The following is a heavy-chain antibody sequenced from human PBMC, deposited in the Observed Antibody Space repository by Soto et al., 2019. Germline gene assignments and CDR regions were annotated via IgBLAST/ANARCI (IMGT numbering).Heavy chain of an antibody. Sequence: QVQLQESGPGLVKPSGTLSLTCAVSGGSISSSNWWSWVRQPPGKGLEWIGEIYHSGSTNYNPSLTIRVTMSVEKSKNQFSLKLSSVTAAATAVYYCARVSGSYYYGMDVWGQGITVTVSS. D-gene: IGHD1-26*01. CDR1: GGSISSSNW. J-gene: IGHJ6*02. V-gene: IGHV4-4*02. CDR2: IYHSGST. CDR3: ARVSGSYYYGMDV.